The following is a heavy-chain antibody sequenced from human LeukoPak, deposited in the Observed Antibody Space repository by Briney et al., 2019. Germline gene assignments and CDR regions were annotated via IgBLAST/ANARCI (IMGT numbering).Heavy chain of an antibody. D-gene: IGHD2-15*01. Sequence: GGSLGLSCVASGFGFSGYWMSGFRQAPGKGLEGVANLKQDGSDKYYVDSVKGRFTISRDNTKNSLYLQMNSLRAEDTAVYYCARDLNVVASVTPFDYWGQGTLVTVSS. J-gene: IGHJ4*02. CDR1: GFGFSGYW. V-gene: IGHV3-7*03. CDR2: LKQDGSDK. CDR3: ARDLNVVASVTPFDY.